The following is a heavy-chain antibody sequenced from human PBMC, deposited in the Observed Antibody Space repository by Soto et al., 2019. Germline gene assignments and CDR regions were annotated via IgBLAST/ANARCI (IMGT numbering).Heavy chain of an antibody. J-gene: IGHJ5*02. CDR2: ISNTSTNI. Sequence: QVQLVESGGGLVKPGGSGRLSCAASGFTFRDHYMSWIRQAPGKGLEWLSYISNTSTNIYYSDSVRGRFTISRDNAQNSLYLQMNSLRAEDPAIYYCARDRLPDRWLGLGSWGQGTLVTVSS. V-gene: IGHV3-11*01. CDR3: ARDRLPDRWLGLGS. CDR1: GFTFRDHY. D-gene: IGHD6-19*01.